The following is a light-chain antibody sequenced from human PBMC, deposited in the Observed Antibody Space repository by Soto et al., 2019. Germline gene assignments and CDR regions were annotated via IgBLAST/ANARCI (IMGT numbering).Light chain of an antibody. V-gene: IGLV1-51*01. Sequence: QSVLTQPPSVSAAPGQKVTISCSGSSSNIGNNYVSWYQHLPGTAPKLLIYDNNERPSGIPDRFSGSKSGTSATLGITGLQTGDEADYYCGTWDTSLSAVVFGGGTKRTV. CDR1: SSNIGNNY. J-gene: IGLJ2*01. CDR2: DNN. CDR3: GTWDTSLSAVV.